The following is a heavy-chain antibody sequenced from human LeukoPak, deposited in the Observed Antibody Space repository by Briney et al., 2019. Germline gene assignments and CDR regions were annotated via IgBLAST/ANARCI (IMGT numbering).Heavy chain of an antibody. V-gene: IGHV5-51*01. CDR1: GYSFTTYW. CDR2: IYPGDSET. D-gene: IGHD2/OR15-2a*01. CDR3: ARQQYLAFDI. J-gene: IGHJ3*02. Sequence: GESLKISCEGSGYSFTTYWIAWLRLMPGKGLEWMGIIYPGDSETRYSTSFQGQVTISADKSISTAYLRWSSLKASDTAIYYCARQQYLAFDIWGQGTMVTVSS.